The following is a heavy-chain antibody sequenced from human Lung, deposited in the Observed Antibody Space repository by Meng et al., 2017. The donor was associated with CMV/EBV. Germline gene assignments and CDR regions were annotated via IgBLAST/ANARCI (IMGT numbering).Heavy chain of an antibody. CDR2: IFSGGST. D-gene: IGHD1-14*01. V-gene: IGHV3-53*01. Sequence: GESXKISCAASGLTVSNNYMTWVRQAPGKGLECVSVIFSGGSTYYVDSVKGRFTISRDASKNTLYLQMNNLRADDTAVYYCARGYPDGDFDSWGQGTLVTGSS. CDR1: GLTVSNNY. CDR3: ARGYPDGDFDS. J-gene: IGHJ4*02.